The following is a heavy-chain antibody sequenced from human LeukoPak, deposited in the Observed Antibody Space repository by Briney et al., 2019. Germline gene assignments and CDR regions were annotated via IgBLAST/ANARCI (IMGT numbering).Heavy chain of an antibody. J-gene: IGHJ4*02. CDR1: GGSFSGYY. CDR2: INHSGST. Sequence: SETLSLTCAVYGGSFSGYYWSWIRQPPGKGLEWIGEINHSGSTNYNPYLKSRVTISVDTSKNQFSLKLSSVTAADTAVYYCARFSIMITFGGVIVRSGELTKWGQGTLVTVSS. D-gene: IGHD3-16*02. V-gene: IGHV4-34*01. CDR3: ARFSIMITFGGVIVRSGELTK.